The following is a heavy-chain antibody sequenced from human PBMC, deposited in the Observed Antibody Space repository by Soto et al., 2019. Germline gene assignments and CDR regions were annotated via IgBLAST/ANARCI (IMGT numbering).Heavy chain of an antibody. CDR2: IIPIFSTA. Sequence: QVQLVQSGAEVKKPGSSVKVSCKASGGTFSSYAISWVRHAPVQGLEWMGGIIPIFSTANYAQKVQGRVTITADKSTRTAYMELSSLRSEDTAVYYWARPPRIAVAGSDAFDIWGQGTMVTVS. J-gene: IGHJ3*02. V-gene: IGHV1-69*06. CDR3: ARPPRIAVAGSDAFDI. CDR1: GGTFSSYA. D-gene: IGHD6-19*01.